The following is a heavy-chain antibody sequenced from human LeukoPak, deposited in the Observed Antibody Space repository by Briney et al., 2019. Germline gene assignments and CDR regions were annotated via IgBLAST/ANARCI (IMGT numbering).Heavy chain of an antibody. CDR3: ARIQWLYSPKYCSGGSCYSVFDY. J-gene: IGHJ4*02. CDR1: GFTFSSYW. CDR2: IKQDGSEK. D-gene: IGHD2-15*01. Sequence: GGSLRLSCAASGFTFSSYWMSWVRQAPGKGLEWVANIKQDGSEKYYVDSVKGRFTISRDNAKNSLYLQMNSLRAEDTAVYYCARIQWLYSPKYCSGGSCYSVFDYWGQGTLVTVSS. V-gene: IGHV3-7*01.